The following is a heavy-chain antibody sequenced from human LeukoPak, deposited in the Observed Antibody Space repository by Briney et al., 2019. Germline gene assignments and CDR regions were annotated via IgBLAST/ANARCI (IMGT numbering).Heavy chain of an antibody. CDR3: AREGTYYGSETYYYYGMDV. V-gene: IGHV3-21*01. CDR2: ISSSSTYI. J-gene: IGHJ6*02. D-gene: IGHD3-10*01. Sequence: PGGSLRLSCAASGFTFTNYSMNWVRQAPGKGLEWVSPISSSSTYIYHADSVRGRFTISRDNAKNSLYLQMNSLRAEDTALYYCAREGTYYGSETYYYYGMDVWGQGTTVTVS. CDR1: GFTFTNYS.